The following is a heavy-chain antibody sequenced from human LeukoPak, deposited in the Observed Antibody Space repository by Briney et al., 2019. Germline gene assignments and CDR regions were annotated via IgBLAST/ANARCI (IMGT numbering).Heavy chain of an antibody. CDR1: GGSISTSIW. V-gene: IGHV4-4*02. CDR3: ARVPPGIAAAGPNPVNAFDI. D-gene: IGHD6-13*01. Sequence: PSETLSLSCAVSGGSISTSIWWSWFRQPPGQRLEWIGEIYHSGSTNYNPSLKSRATISVDKSKNQFSLKLSSVTAADTAVYYCARVPPGIAAAGPNPVNAFDIWGQGTMVTVSS. CDR2: IYHSGST. J-gene: IGHJ3*02.